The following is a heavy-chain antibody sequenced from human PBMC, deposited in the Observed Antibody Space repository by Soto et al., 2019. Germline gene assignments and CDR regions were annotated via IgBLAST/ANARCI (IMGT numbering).Heavy chain of an antibody. CDR3: ARHATYYDILSGYYFDY. V-gene: IGHV5-51*01. CDR1: GYSFTSYK. D-gene: IGHD3-9*01. CDR2: SYPCDSVT. Sequence: GESLKISCKGSGYSFTSYKIAWVRQMPGKGLEWMGISYPCDSVTRYSPSFQGQVTISADKSTSTAYLQWSSLKASDTAMYYCARHATYYDILSGYYFDYLGQGTLVTVSS. J-gene: IGHJ4*02.